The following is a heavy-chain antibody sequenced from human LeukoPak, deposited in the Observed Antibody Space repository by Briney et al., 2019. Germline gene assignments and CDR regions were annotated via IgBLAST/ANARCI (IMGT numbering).Heavy chain of an antibody. Sequence: GGSLRLSCAASGFAVSSNYMSWVRQAPGKGLEWVSVIYSGGSTYYADSVKGRFTISRDNSKNTLYLQMNSLRAEDTAVYYCARDGFSSGYPYDAFDIWGQGTMVTVSS. CDR1: GFAVSSNY. D-gene: IGHD3-22*01. CDR2: IYSGGST. V-gene: IGHV3-53*01. CDR3: ARDGFSSGYPYDAFDI. J-gene: IGHJ3*02.